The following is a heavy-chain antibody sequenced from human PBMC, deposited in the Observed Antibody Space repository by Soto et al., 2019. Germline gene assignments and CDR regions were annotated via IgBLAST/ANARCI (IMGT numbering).Heavy chain of an antibody. CDR2: INAGNGNT. CDR1: GYTFTSFA. Sequence: ASVKVSCKASGYTFTSFAMHWVRQAPGQRLEWMGWINAGNGNTKYSQKFQGRVTITRDTSASTAYMELSSLRYEDTAVYYCARASGVATIGFMDYYYGMDVWGQGTTVTVSS. V-gene: IGHV1-3*01. J-gene: IGHJ6*02. D-gene: IGHD5-12*01. CDR3: ARASGVATIGFMDYYYGMDV.